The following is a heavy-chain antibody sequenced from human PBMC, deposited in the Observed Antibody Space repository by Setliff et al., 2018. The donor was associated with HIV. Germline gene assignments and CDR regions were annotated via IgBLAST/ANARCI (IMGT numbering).Heavy chain of an antibody. V-gene: IGHV4-59*08. CDR1: GGSISNYH. CDR2: IYYSGST. D-gene: IGHD2-21*01. J-gene: IGHJ5*02. Sequence: SETLSLTCNVSGGSISNYHWSWIRQPPGKGLEWIGYIYYSGSTNYNPSLKSRVTISIDTSTNQFSLKLSSVTAADTAVYYCARLFIPNYFDPWGQGTLVTVSS. CDR3: ARLFIPNYFDP.